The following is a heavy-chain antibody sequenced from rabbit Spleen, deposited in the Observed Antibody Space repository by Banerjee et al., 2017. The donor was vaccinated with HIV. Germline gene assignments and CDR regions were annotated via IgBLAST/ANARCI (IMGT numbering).Heavy chain of an antibody. V-gene: IGHV1S45*01. J-gene: IGHJ6*01. D-gene: IGHD4-1*01. Sequence: LEESGGGLVKPGGTLTLTCTVSGFSFSSNWICWVRQAPGKGLEWIACIDTNDGDTDYANWPKGRFTISKTSSTTVTLQMTSLTAADTATYFCARDLYSSGWGALSYGMDLWGPGTLVTVS. CDR1: GFSFSSNW. CDR3: ARDLYSSGWGALSYGMDL. CDR2: IDTNDGDT.